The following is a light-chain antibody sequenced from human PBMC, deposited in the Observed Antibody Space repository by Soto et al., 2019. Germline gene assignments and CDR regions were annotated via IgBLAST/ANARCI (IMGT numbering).Light chain of an antibody. V-gene: IGKV3-11*01. CDR1: QSISSH. J-gene: IGKJ4*01. CDR2: DTS. Sequence: EIVLTQSPATLSLSPGEIATLSCRASQSISSHLAWYQQKPGQAPRLLMFDTSNRATGIPARFSGSGSGTDFTLTISSLEPEDLAVYYCQQRVNWPLTFGGGTRVEIK. CDR3: QQRVNWPLT.